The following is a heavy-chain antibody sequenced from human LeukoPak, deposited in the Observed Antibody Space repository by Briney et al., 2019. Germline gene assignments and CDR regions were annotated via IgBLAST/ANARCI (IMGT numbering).Heavy chain of an antibody. CDR3: VRSLTIAVAGTDL. CDR1: GFTFKSYE. V-gene: IGHV3-48*03. Sequence: PGGSLRLSCSVSGFTFKSYEMNWVRLAPGKGLEWIAYISSGGTTIFYADSVKGRFTVSRGNDKSLLYLQMNSLRADDTATYYCVRSLTIAVAGTDLWGQGTVVTVS. J-gene: IGHJ5*02. CDR2: ISSGGTTI. D-gene: IGHD6-19*01.